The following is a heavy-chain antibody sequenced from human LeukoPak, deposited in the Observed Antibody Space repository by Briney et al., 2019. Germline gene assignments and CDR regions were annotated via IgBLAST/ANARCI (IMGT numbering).Heavy chain of an antibody. CDR2: INPNSGGT. D-gene: IGHD6-13*01. CDR1: GYTFTGYY. J-gene: IGHJ5*02. CDR3: AEGYSSSPGWFDP. V-gene: IGHV1-2*02. Sequence: ASVKVSCKASGYTFTGYYMHWVRQAPGQGLEWMGWINPNSGGTNYAQKFQGRVTMTRDTSISTAYMELSRLRSDDTAAYYCAEGYSSSPGWFDPWGQGTLVTVSS.